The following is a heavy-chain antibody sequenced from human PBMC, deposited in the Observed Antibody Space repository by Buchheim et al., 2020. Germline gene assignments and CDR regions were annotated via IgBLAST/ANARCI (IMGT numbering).Heavy chain of an antibody. Sequence: QVQLVESGGGVVQPGRSLRLSCAASGFTFSSYGMHWVRQAPGKGLEWVAVISYDGSNKYYADSVKGRFTISRDNSKNTLYLQMNSRRAEDTAVYYCAKVLIGDYYDSSGYSPYYFDYWGQGTL. CDR2: ISYDGSNK. J-gene: IGHJ4*02. CDR3: AKVLIGDYYDSSGYSPYYFDY. CDR1: GFTFSSYG. V-gene: IGHV3-30*18. D-gene: IGHD3-22*01.